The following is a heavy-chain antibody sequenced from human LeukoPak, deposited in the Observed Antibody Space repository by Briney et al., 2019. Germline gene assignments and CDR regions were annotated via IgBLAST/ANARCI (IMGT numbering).Heavy chain of an antibody. V-gene: IGHV4-59*01. D-gene: IGHD6-19*01. Sequence: PSETLSLTCTVSGVSISSYYWSWIRQPPGKGLEWVGYIYYSGSTNYNPSPKSRVTISVDTSKNQFSLKLSSVTAADTAVYYCARARAVAGPYYYYYYMDVWGKGTTVTISS. CDR3: ARARAVAGPYYYYYYMDV. J-gene: IGHJ6*03. CDR1: GVSISSYY. CDR2: IYYSGST.